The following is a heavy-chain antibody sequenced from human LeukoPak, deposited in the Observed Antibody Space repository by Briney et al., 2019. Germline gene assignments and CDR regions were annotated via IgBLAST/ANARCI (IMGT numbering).Heavy chain of an antibody. CDR3: ARPRSIVGAPNPFDY. J-gene: IGHJ4*02. CDR2: ISPDDSDT. CDR1: GYNFTNYW. D-gene: IGHD1-26*01. Sequence: GESLKISCKGSGYNFTNYWIGWVRQMPGKGLEWMGIISPDDSDTRYSPSFQGQVTISADKSISTAYLQWSSLKASDTAMYYCARPRSIVGAPNPFDYWGQGTLVTVSS. V-gene: IGHV5-51*01.